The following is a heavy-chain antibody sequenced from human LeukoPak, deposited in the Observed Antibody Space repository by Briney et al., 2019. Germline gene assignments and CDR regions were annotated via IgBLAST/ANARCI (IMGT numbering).Heavy chain of an antibody. Sequence: SETLSLTCTVSGGSISSGSYYWSWIRQPAGKGLEWIGRIYTSGSTNYNPSLKSRVTISVDTSKNQFSLKLTSVTAADTAVYFCARDVVRGVDLFDYWGQGTLVTVSS. CDR1: GGSISSGSYY. CDR2: IYTSGST. D-gene: IGHD3-10*01. V-gene: IGHV4-61*02. J-gene: IGHJ4*02. CDR3: ARDVVRGVDLFDY.